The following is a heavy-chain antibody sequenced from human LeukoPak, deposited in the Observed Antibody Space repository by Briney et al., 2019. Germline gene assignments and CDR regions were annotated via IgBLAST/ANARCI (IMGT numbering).Heavy chain of an antibody. J-gene: IGHJ4*02. D-gene: IGHD2-15*01. CDR2: INPNSGGT. CDR3: ARESCSGGSCYSDY. CDR1: GGTFSSYA. Sequence: ASVKVSCKASGGTFSSYAISWVRQAPGQGLEWMGWINPNSGGTNYAQKFQGRVTMTRDTSISTAYMELGRLRSDDTAVYYCARESCSGGSCYSDYWGQGTLVTVSS. V-gene: IGHV1-2*02.